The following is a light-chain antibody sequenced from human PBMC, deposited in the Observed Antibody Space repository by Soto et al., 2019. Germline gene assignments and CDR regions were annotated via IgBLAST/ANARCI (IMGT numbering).Light chain of an antibody. CDR1: QSVSSN. CDR3: QQYGISPRT. CDR2: GAS. J-gene: IGKJ1*01. V-gene: IGKV3-20*01. Sequence: RQSPATLSVNPGERATLSCRASQSVSSNLAWYQQKPGQAPRLLIYGASTRATGIPARFSGSGSGTDFTLTISRLEPEDFAVYYCQQYGISPRTFGQGTKVDIK.